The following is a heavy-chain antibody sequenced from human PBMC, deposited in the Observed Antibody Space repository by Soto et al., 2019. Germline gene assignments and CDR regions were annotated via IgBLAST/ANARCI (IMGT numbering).Heavy chain of an antibody. J-gene: IGHJ4*02. Sequence: SETLSLTCTVSGDSISTNNYYWGWLRQPPGKGLEWIGSIYYSGNTYYNPSLKSRVTISVDTSKNQFSLKLSSVTAADTAVYYCARHYDILTGYYTPLEYWGQGTLVTVSS. CDR3: ARHYDILTGYYTPLEY. V-gene: IGHV4-39*01. CDR2: IYYSGNT. CDR1: GDSISTNNYY. D-gene: IGHD3-9*01.